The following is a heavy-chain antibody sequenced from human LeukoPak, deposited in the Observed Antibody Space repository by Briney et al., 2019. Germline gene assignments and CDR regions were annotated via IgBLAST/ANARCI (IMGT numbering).Heavy chain of an antibody. CDR2: ISAYNGNT. Sequence: ASVKVSCKASGYTFTSYGISWVRQAPGQGLEWMGWISAYNGNTHYAQKLQGRVTMTTDTSTSTAYMELRSLRSDDTAVYYCARDGIVATITFAFDYWGQGTLVTVSS. D-gene: IGHD5-12*01. J-gene: IGHJ4*02. CDR3: ARDGIVATITFAFDY. CDR1: GYTFTSYG. V-gene: IGHV1-18*01.